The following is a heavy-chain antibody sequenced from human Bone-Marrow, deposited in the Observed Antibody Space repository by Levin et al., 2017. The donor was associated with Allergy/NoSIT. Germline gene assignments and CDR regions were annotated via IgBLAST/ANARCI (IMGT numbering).Heavy chain of an antibody. J-gene: IGHJ4*02. CDR3: ARGSGYAINTHFDY. Sequence: ASVKVSCKASGGIFNSNAINWVRQAPGQGLEWMGGITAIFGTTNYAQNFQGRVTITADRSTTTVYMDLSGLTSEDTAVYYCARGSGYAINTHFDYWGQGTLVTVSS. CDR1: GGIFNSNA. D-gene: IGHD5-12*01. CDR2: ITAIFGTT. V-gene: IGHV1-69*06.